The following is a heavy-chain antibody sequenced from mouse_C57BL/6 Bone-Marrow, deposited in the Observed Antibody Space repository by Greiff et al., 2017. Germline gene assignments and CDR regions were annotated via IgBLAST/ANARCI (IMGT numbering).Heavy chain of an antibody. CDR1: GYTFTSYW. J-gene: IGHJ3*01. CDR3: ASENDCYYGTFLVAY. Sequence: QVQLQQPGTELVKPGASVKLSCKASGYTFTSYWMHWVKQRPGQGLEWIGNINPSNGGTNYNEKFKSKATLTVDKSSSTAYMQLSSLASEDSAVYYCASENDCYYGTFLVAYWGQGTLGTVYA. CDR2: INPSNGGT. D-gene: IGHD2-3*01. V-gene: IGHV1-53*01.